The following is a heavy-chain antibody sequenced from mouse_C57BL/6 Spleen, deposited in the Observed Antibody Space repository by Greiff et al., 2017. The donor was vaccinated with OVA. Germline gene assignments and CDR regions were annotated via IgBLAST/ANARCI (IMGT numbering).Heavy chain of an antibody. J-gene: IGHJ2*01. D-gene: IGHD1-1*01. CDR1: GFSLSTFGMG. CDR2: IWWDDDK. CDR3: ARIPIYYYGSSYWYFDY. V-gene: IGHV8-8*01. Sequence: QVQLKESGPGILQPSQTLSLTCSFSGFSLSTFGMGVGWIRQPSGKGLEWLAHIWWDDDKYYNPALKSRLTISKDTSKNQVFLKIANVDTADTATYYCARIPIYYYGSSYWYFDYWGQGTTLTVSS.